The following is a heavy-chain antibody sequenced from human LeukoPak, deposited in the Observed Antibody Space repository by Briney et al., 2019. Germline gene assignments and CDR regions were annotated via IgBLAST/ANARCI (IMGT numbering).Heavy chain of an antibody. CDR3: ARGGRIWLQSSYYFDY. V-gene: IGHV3-7*01. D-gene: IGHD5-24*01. Sequence: PGGSLRLSCAASGFTFSGYWMSWVRQAPGKGLEWVANIKQDGSGKYYVDSVKGRFTISRDNAKNSLYLQMNSLRAEDTAVYYCARGGRIWLQSSYYFDYWGQGTLVTASS. CDR1: GFTFSGYW. CDR2: IKQDGSGK. J-gene: IGHJ4*02.